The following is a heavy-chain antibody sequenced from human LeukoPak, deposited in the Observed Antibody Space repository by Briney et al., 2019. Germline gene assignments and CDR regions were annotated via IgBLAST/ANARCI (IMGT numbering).Heavy chain of an antibody. CDR1: RFSFDDYA. CDR2: IIGDASST. J-gene: IGHJ4*02. D-gene: IGHD6-19*01. V-gene: IGHV3-43*02. CDR3: AKDSSSWSFFDY. Sequence: GGSLRLSCAASRFSFDDYALHWVRQAPGKGLEWVSLIIGDASSTYYVDSVKGRFTISRDNSKNSLYLQMNSLRTEDTALYYCAKDSSSWSFFDYWGQGTLVTVSS.